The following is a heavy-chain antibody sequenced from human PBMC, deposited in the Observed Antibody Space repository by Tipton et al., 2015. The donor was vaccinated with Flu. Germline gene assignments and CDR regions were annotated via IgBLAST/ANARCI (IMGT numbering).Heavy chain of an antibody. CDR3: ARIQEGTMVRGRG. Sequence: SLRLSCAASGFTFSSYEMNWIRQAPGKGLEWVSYISSSGSTIYYADSVKGRFTISRDNAKNSLYLQMNSLRAEDTAVYYCARIQEGTMVRGRGRGQGTLVTVSS. V-gene: IGHV3-48*03. J-gene: IGHJ4*02. CDR2: ISSSGSTI. D-gene: IGHD3-10*01. CDR1: GFTFSSYE.